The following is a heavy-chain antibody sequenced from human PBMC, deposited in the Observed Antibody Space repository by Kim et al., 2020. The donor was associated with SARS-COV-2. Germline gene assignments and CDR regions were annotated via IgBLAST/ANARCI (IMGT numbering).Heavy chain of an antibody. D-gene: IGHD6-19*01. V-gene: IGHV4-39*01. CDR3: ARLGIAVAGYY. CDR2: IYYSGST. J-gene: IGHJ4*02. CDR1: GGSISSSSYY. Sequence: SETLSLTCTVSGGSISSSSYYWGWIRQPPGKGLEWIGSIYYSGSTYYNPSLKSRVTISVDTSKNQFSLKLSSVTAADTAVYYCARLGIAVAGYYWGQGTLVTVSS.